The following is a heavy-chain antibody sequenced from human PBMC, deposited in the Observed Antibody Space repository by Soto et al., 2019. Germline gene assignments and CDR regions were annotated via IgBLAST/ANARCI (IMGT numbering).Heavy chain of an antibody. CDR1: GGSISSYY. CDR3: GGVAGVSDHTVFDY. CDR2: IYYSGST. D-gene: IGHD6-19*01. V-gene: IGHV4-59*01. J-gene: IGHJ4*02. Sequence: AETLSLTCTVSGGSISSYYWSWIRQPPGKGLEWIGYIYYSGSTNYNPSLKSRVAISVDTSNNQFSLKLSSVPAADTAAYYSGGVAGVSDHTVFDYWGQGTLVTVSS.